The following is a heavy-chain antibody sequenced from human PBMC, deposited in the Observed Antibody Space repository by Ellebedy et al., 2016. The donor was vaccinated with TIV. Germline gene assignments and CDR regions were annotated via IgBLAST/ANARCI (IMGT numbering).Heavy chain of an antibody. CDR2: INTDGSTA. CDR1: GFTFSGYY. V-gene: IGHV3-74*01. CDR3: ARESVRYFDWDF. Sequence: PGGSLRLSCEVSGFTFSGYYMHWVRQAPGKGLVWVARINTDGSTASYADSVEGRFTISRDNARKTLYLLVDSLRAEDTAVYFCARESVRYFDWDFWGQGTLVTVSS. D-gene: IGHD3-9*01. J-gene: IGHJ4*02.